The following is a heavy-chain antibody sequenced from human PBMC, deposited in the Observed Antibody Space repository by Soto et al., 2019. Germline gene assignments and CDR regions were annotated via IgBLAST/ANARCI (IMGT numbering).Heavy chain of an antibody. CDR1: GYTFTSYA. V-gene: IGHV1-18*01. CDR2: ISAYNGNT. D-gene: IGHD6-13*01. Sequence: ASVKVSCKASGYTFTSYAMHWVRQAPGQRLEWMGWISAYNGNTNYAQKLQGRVTMTTDTSTSTAYMELRSLRSDDTAVYYCARVPRANIAAFDYWGQGTLVTVSS. J-gene: IGHJ4*02. CDR3: ARVPRANIAAFDY.